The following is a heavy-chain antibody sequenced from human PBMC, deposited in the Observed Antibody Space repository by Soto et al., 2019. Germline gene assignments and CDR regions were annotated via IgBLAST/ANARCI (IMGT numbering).Heavy chain of an antibody. CDR3: AREGGDFVPVPYY. V-gene: IGHV4-30-4*01. CDR2: IYYNADT. J-gene: IGHJ4*02. CDR1: GVSINRGDYY. Sequence: QVRLQESGPKLLSPSQTLSLTCSVSGVSINRGDYYWSWLLQSPGRGLEWIWSIYYNADTNYNPSLGSRVTMSADTSTNPFFPDRQSVGAADTAVYFCAREGGDFVPVPYYWGQGTLITVA. D-gene: IGHD3-3*01.